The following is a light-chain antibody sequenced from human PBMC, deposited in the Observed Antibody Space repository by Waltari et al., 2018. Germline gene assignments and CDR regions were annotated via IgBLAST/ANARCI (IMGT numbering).Light chain of an antibody. V-gene: IGKV3-15*01. CDR2: GAS. Sequence: ETVMTQSPATLSVSPGERATLSCRASQSISNKLAWYQQKPGQAPRLLIYGASTRATGFPARFGGSGSGTEFTLTISSLQSEDFVVYYCHQYTDWPPTFGQGTKVEVK. J-gene: IGKJ1*01. CDR3: HQYTDWPPT. CDR1: QSISNK.